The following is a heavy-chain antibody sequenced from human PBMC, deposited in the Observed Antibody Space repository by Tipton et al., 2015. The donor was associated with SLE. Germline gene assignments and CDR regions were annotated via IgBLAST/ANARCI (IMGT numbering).Heavy chain of an antibody. CDR1: GGSISNSSYY. V-gene: IGHV4-39*07. D-gene: IGHD6-19*01. CDR2: IYYSGNT. CDR3: ARDLYSSDWNYYGMDV. Sequence: TLSLTCTVSGGSISNSSYYWGWVRQPPGKGLEWIGSIYYSGNTNYNPSLKSRVTISVDTSKNQFSLKLSFVTAADTAVYYCARDLYSSDWNYYGMDVWGQGTTVTVSS. J-gene: IGHJ6*02.